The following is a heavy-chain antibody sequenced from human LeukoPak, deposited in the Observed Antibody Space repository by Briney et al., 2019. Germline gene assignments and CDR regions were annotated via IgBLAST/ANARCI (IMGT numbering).Heavy chain of an antibody. CDR1: GFTFSSYA. J-gene: IGHJ4*02. V-gene: IGHV3-23*01. CDR2: ISGSGGST. Sequence: PGGSLRLSCAASGFTFSSYAVSWVRQAPGKGLEWVSAISGSGGSTYYADSVKGRFTISRDNSKNTLYLQMNSLRAEDTAVYYCAKVGYCSGGSCYDYWGQGTLVTVSS. D-gene: IGHD2-15*01. CDR3: AKVGYCSGGSCYDY.